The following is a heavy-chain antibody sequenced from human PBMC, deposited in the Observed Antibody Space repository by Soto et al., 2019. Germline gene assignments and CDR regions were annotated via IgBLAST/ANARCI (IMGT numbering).Heavy chain of an antibody. CDR1: GGSVSSSSYY. D-gene: IGHD3-22*01. CDR3: ATGEYYYDSSGFLIYGMDV. Sequence: PSETLSLTCSVSGGSVSSSSYYWGWIRQPPGKGLVWFGSFYYSGSTYYNPSLKIRVSISVDTSKNQFSLKLSSVTAADTAVYYCATGEYYYDSSGFLIYGMDVWGQGTTVTVSS. V-gene: IGHV4-39*01. J-gene: IGHJ6*02. CDR2: FYYSGST.